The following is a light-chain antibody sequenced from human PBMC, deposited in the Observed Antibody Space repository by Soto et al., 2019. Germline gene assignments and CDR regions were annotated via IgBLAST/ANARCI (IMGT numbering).Light chain of an antibody. CDR3: SSYAGGNNLL. V-gene: IGLV2-8*01. Sequence: QAVVTQPPSASGSPGQSVTISCTGTSSDIGYYNFVSWYQQHPGKAPKLIIYEVNTRPSGVPDRFSGSKSGSTASLTVSGLQAEDEADYYCSSYAGGNNLLFGGGTKLTVL. CDR2: EVN. J-gene: IGLJ2*01. CDR1: SSDIGYYNF.